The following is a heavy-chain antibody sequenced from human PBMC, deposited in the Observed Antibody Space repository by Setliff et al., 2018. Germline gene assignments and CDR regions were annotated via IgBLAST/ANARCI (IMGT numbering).Heavy chain of an antibody. CDR2: IYTSGST. D-gene: IGHD3-22*01. J-gene: IGHJ4*02. CDR3: ARESRYYYDNLGTLDY. Sequence: SETLSLTCTVSGGSISSYYWSWTRQPAGKGLEWIGRIYTSGSTNYNPSLKSRVSISVDTSKNQFSLKLSSVTAADTAVYYCARESRYYYDNLGTLDYWGQGTLVTVSS. CDR1: GGSISSYY. V-gene: IGHV4-4*07.